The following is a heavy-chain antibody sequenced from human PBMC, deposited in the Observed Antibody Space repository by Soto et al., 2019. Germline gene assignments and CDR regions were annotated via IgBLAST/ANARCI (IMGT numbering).Heavy chain of an antibody. J-gene: IGHJ4*02. Sequence: QVQLVQSGAEVRKPGSSVRVSCKASGGSFNRHTISWVRQAPGQGLEWMGGIIPILGTANHAQKFQGRVTIIADESTSTVDMELSSLRSDDTAIYYCARGWGYDSTDYYYAYWGQGTLVIVSS. CDR2: IIPILGTA. D-gene: IGHD3-22*01. V-gene: IGHV1-69*01. CDR1: GGSFNRHT. CDR3: ARGWGYDSTDYYYAY.